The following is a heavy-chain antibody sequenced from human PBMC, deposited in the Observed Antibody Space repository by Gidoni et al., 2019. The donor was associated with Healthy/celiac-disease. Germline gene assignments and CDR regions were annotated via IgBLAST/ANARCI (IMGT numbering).Heavy chain of an antibody. CDR1: GFTFSSYA. V-gene: IGHV3-23*01. D-gene: IGHD6-6*01. J-gene: IGHJ6*02. Sequence: EVQLLESGGGLVQPGGSLRLSCAASGFTFSSYAMSWVRQAPGKGLEWVSAISGSGGSTYYADSVKGRFTISRDNSKNPLYLQMNSLRAEDTAVYYCARYEGEQLVHYYYYGMDVWGQGTTVTVSS. CDR3: ARYEGEQLVHYYYYGMDV. CDR2: ISGSGGST.